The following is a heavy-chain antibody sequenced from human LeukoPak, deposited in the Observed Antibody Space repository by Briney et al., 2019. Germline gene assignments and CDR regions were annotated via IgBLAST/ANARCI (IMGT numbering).Heavy chain of an antibody. CDR2: ISSSSSYI. V-gene: IGHV3-21*01. Sequence: PGGSLRLSCAASGFTFSSYSMNWVRQAPGKGLEWVSSISSSSSYIYYADSVKGRFTISRDSAKNSLYLQMNSLRAEDTAVYYCARDSGDSGSLSYFDYWGQGTLVTVSS. J-gene: IGHJ4*02. CDR3: ARDSGDSGSLSYFDY. CDR1: GFTFSSYS. D-gene: IGHD1-26*01.